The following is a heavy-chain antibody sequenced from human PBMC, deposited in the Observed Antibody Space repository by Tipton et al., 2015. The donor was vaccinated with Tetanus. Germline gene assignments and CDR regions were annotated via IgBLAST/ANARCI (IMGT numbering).Heavy chain of an antibody. J-gene: IGHJ6*02. D-gene: IGHD2-2*01. CDR1: GYTFTSYG. V-gene: IGHV1-8*01. CDR2: LNPKSGSA. Sequence: QLVQSGAEVKKPGASVKVSCKASGYTFTSYGLNWVRQAAGRGFEWMGWLNPKSGSAAYAQKFQGRVTMTTNTSITTAYMELSSLRYEGTAVYYCASGSSIRHGLDVWGHGTTVTVSS. CDR3: ASGSSIRHGLDV.